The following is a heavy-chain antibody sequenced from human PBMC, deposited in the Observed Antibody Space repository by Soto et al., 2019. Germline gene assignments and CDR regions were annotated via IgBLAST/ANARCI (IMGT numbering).Heavy chain of an antibody. CDR2: INAHSGGT. CDR1: GFSFTGYY. D-gene: IGHD6-6*01. CDR3: AKDLTRQLAYWLDP. J-gene: IGHJ5*02. V-gene: IGHV1-2*02. Sequence: ASVKVSCKASGFSFTGYYIHWLRQAPGQGLEWMGWINAHSGGTEYAQKFQGRVTLTRDTSIATAYLTLTSLTSDDTALYYCAKDLTRQLAYWLDPWGQGTQVAVSS.